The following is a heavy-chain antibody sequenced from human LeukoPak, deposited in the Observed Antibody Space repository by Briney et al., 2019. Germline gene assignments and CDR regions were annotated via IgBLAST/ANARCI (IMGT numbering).Heavy chain of an antibody. CDR1: GYTFTVYF. CDR2: INPNSGGT. J-gene: IGHJ4*02. CDR3: ARELNYDSSGYYFDY. V-gene: IGHV1-2*02. Sequence: ASVKDSCKASGYTFTVYFMHWVRQAPGQGLEWMGWINPNSGGTNYAQKFQGRVTMTRDTSISTAYMELSRLRSDDTAVYYCARELNYDSSGYYFDYWGQGTLVTVSS. D-gene: IGHD3-22*01.